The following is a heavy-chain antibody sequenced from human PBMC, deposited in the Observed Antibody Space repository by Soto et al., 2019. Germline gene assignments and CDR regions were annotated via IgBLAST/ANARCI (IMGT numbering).Heavy chain of an antibody. CDR1: GFTFSDYY. J-gene: IGHJ3*02. CDR3: VRGHSGLDI. CDR2: ISGGNTI. V-gene: IGHV3-11*01. Sequence: QVQVVESGGGLVKPGGSLRLSCAGSGFTFSDYYMSWIRQIPGKGLEWISYISGGNTIYYIDSVKGRFTLSRDSAKNSLYLQMDSRRAEDTAVYYCVRGHSGLDIWGQGTMVTVSS. D-gene: IGHD5-12*01.